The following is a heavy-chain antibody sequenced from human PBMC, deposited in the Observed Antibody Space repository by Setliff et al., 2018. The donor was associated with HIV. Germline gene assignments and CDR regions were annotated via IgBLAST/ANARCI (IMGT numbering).Heavy chain of an antibody. J-gene: IGHJ4*02. CDR2: ISGSGGST. CDR1: GFTFSNYA. D-gene: IGHD3-16*01. CDR3: ALYFWGTPS. V-gene: IGHV3-23*01. Sequence: GGSLRLSCAASGFTFSNYAMNWVRQAPGTGLEWVSAISGSGGSTHYADSVKGRFTISRDNSKNVLSLQMNSLRAEDTAVYYCALYFWGTPSWGQGALVTVSS.